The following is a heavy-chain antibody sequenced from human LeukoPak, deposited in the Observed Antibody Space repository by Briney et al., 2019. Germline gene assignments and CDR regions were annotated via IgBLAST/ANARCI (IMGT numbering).Heavy chain of an antibody. D-gene: IGHD6-19*01. Sequence: ASVKVSCKASGYTFTSYGISWVRQAPGQGLEWMGWISCYNGNTKYAQKLQARVTMTTDTSTSTVYMELRSLRSDDTAVYYCAREEVRRPVAGYFDNWGQGTLVTVSS. J-gene: IGHJ4*02. CDR1: GYTFTSYG. V-gene: IGHV1-18*01. CDR3: AREEVRRPVAGYFDN. CDR2: ISCYNGNT.